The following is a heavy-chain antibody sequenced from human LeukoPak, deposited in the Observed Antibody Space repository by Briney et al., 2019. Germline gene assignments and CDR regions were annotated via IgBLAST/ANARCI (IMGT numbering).Heavy chain of an antibody. V-gene: IGHV4-39*07. CDR2: VYYSGST. J-gene: IGHJ5*02. D-gene: IGHD5-18*01. CDR3: ARGGQLNWFDP. Sequence: SETLSLTCTVSGGSISSSSYYWGWISQPPGKGLEWIGSVYYSGSTYYNPSLKSRVTISVDTSKKQFSLKLRAVTAADTAVYYCARGGQLNWFDPWGQGTLVTVSS. CDR1: GGSISSSSYY.